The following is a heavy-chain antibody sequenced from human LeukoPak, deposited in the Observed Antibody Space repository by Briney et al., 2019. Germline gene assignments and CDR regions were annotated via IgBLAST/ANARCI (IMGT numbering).Heavy chain of an antibody. CDR3: ARDENYGIFFNVDY. Sequence: ASVKVSCKASGYSFVLYGISWVRQAPGEGPEWMGWISGSTGDTNYAQKFQGRVTMTADTSTSTAYMELRSLRSDDTAVYYCARDENYGIFFNVDYWGRGTLVTVSS. D-gene: IGHD4-17*01. CDR1: GYSFVLYG. J-gene: IGHJ4*02. CDR2: ISGSTGDT. V-gene: IGHV1-18*01.